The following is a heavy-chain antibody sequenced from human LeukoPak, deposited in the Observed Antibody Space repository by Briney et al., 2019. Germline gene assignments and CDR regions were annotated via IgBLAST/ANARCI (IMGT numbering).Heavy chain of an antibody. CDR3: AKEIVAAAGFDY. J-gene: IGHJ4*02. Sequence: GGSLRFSCAASGFTFSSYAMSWVRQAPGKGLEWVSAISGSGGSTYYADPVKVRFTISRDNSKNTLYLQMNSLRAEDTVVYYCAKEIVAAAGFDYWGQGTLVTVSS. D-gene: IGHD6-13*01. CDR1: GFTFSSYA. V-gene: IGHV3-23*01. CDR2: ISGSGGST.